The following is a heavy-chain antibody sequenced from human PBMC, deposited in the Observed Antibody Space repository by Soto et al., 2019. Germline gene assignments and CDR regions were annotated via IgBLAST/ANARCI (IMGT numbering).Heavy chain of an antibody. D-gene: IGHD3-9*01. CDR1: GFTFSNAW. CDR2: IKSKTDGGTT. J-gene: IGHJ4*02. CDR3: PPDPPANDDILPGYYPERVY. Sequence: GGSLRLSCAASGFTFSNAWMSWVRQAPGKGLEWVGRIKSKTDGGTTEYAAPVKGRFTISRDDSKNTLYLQMKSLKTEDTSVYYSPPDPPANDDILPGYYPERVYWGQGTLVTVPS. V-gene: IGHV3-15*01.